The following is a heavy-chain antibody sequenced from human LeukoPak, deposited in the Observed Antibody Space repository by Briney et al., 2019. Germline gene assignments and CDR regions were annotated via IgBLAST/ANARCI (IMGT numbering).Heavy chain of an antibody. CDR1: GYSISSSNW. CDR3: ARHTDPRGWYGY. Sequence: SETLSLTCAVSGYSISSSNWWGWFRQPPGKGLEWIGYIYYSGSAYYNTSLNSRVTMSVDTSKNQFSLKLSSVTAVDTAVYYCARHTDPRGWYGYWGQGTLVTVSS. J-gene: IGHJ4*02. V-gene: IGHV4-28*01. D-gene: IGHD6-19*01. CDR2: IYYSGSA.